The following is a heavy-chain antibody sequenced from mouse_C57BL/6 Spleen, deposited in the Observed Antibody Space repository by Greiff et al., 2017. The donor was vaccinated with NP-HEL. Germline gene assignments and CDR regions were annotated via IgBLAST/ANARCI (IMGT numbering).Heavy chain of an antibody. CDR1: GYTFTDYY. CDR2: INPNNGGT. V-gene: IGHV1-26*01. J-gene: IGHJ2*01. D-gene: IGHD6-1*01. CDR3: ASLSSYYFDY. Sequence: EVQLQQSGPELVKPGASVKISCKASGYTFTDYYMNWVKQSHGKSLEWIGDINPNNGGTSYNQKFKGKATLTVDKSSSTAYMELRSLTSEDSAVYYCASLSSYYFDYWGQSTTLTVSS.